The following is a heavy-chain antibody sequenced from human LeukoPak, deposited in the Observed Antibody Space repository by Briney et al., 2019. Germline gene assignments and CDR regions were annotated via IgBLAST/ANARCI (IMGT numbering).Heavy chain of an antibody. J-gene: IGHJ5*02. CDR1: GFTFSSYA. V-gene: IGHV3-23*01. D-gene: IGHD6-13*01. CDR3: ARAYSSPNWFDP. Sequence: GGSLRLSCAASGFTFSSYAMSWVRQAPGKGLEWVSAINGSGGSTYYADSVKGRFTISRDNSKNTLYLQMNSLRAEDTAVYYCARAYSSPNWFDPSGQGTLVTVSS. CDR2: INGSGGST.